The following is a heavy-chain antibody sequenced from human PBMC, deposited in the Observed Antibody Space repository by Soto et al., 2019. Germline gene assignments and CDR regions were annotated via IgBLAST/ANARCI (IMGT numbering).Heavy chain of an antibody. Sequence: SETLSLTCAVSGGSISSSNWWSWVRQPPGKGLEWIGEIYHSGSTNYNPSLKSRVTISVDKSKNQFSRKLSSVTAADTAVYYCARVLRFLEWIPYGMDVWGQGTTVTVSS. J-gene: IGHJ6*02. CDR2: IYHSGST. CDR1: GGSISSSNW. CDR3: ARVLRFLEWIPYGMDV. V-gene: IGHV4-4*02. D-gene: IGHD3-3*01.